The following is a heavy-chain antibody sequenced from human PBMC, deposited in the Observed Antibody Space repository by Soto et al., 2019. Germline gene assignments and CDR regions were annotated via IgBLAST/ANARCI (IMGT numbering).Heavy chain of an antibody. CDR3: ARVPLYSDSSGYYYDHYYGMDV. D-gene: IGHD3-22*01. CDR1: GYTFTTYY. CDR2: INPTAGTT. J-gene: IGHJ6*02. Sequence: ASVNVSCKASGYTFTTYYIHWARQAPGQGLEWVGIINPTAGTTSYAQNFQGRVTMTRDTSTSTVYMELSSLRSEDTAVYYCARVPLYSDSSGYYYDHYYGMDVWGQGTTVTVSS. V-gene: IGHV1-46*01.